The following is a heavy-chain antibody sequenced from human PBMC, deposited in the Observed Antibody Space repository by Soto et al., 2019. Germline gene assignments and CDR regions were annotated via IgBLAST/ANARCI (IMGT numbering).Heavy chain of an antibody. Sequence: QVQLVESGGGVVQPGRSLRLSCAASGFTFSSYGMHWVRQAPGKGLEWVAVIWYDGSNKYYADSVKGRFTISRDNSKNTLYLQMNSLRAEDTAVYYCARERAMIGFLSYWFDPWGQGTLVTVSS. J-gene: IGHJ5*02. V-gene: IGHV3-33*01. CDR1: GFTFSSYG. CDR3: ARERAMIGFLSYWFDP. D-gene: IGHD3-22*01. CDR2: IWYDGSNK.